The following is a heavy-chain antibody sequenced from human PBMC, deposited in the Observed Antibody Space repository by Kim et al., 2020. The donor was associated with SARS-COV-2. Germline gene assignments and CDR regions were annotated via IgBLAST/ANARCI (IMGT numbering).Heavy chain of an antibody. D-gene: IGHD3-3*01. CDR2: ISSSSSYI. J-gene: IGHJ2*01. Sequence: GGSLRLSCAASGFTFSSYRMNWVRQAPGKGLEWVSSISSSSSYIYYADSVKGRFTISRDNAKNSLYLQMNSLRAEDTAVYYCARESFNFWSGYLNWYFDLWGRGTLVTVSS. CDR1: GFTFSSYR. CDR3: ARESFNFWSGYLNWYFDL. V-gene: IGHV3-21*01.